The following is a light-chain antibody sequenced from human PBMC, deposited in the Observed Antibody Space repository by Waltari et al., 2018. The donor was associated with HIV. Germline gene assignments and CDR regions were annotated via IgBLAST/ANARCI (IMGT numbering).Light chain of an antibody. Sequence: EILLTQSPATLSLSPVERGTLSCRASQSVSSNLAWYQQKPGQAPRLLIYGASTRATDIPARVSGSGSGAQFTLTISSLQSEDFAVYYCQQYNNWPRTFGQGTKVEIK. CDR1: QSVSSN. CDR3: QQYNNWPRT. J-gene: IGKJ1*01. V-gene: IGKV3-15*01. CDR2: GAS.